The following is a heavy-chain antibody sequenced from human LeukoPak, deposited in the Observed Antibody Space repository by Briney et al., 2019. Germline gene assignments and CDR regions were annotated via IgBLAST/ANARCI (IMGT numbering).Heavy chain of an antibody. CDR1: GRSISSYY. CDR3: ARGYGSSWDHFDY. Sequence: PSETLSLACTVSGRSISSYYCSSIRQPPGKGLEWIGYIYYSGSTNYNHSLKSRVTISVDTSKNQFSLKLSSVTAADTAVYYCARGYGSSWDHFDYWGQGTRVTVSS. CDR2: IYYSGST. V-gene: IGHV4-59*13. D-gene: IGHD6-13*01. J-gene: IGHJ4*02.